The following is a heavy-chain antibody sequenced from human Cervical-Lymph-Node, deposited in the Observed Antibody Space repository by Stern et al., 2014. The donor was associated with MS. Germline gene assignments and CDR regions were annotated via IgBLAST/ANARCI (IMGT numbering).Heavy chain of an antibody. CDR2: INPNPDGT. Sequence: VQLVQSGAEAKKPVASVKVSCKTSGYIFTGYYIHWVRQAPGQGLVWMAWINPNPDGTKFARKFQGRVTMSRDTSISTAYVELSSLTSDDTAVYYCARDQRGITIFGVVTDYYYLGMDVWGQGTTVTVSS. D-gene: IGHD3-3*01. J-gene: IGHJ6*02. CDR3: ARDQRGITIFGVVTDYYYLGMDV. CDR1: GYIFTGYY. V-gene: IGHV1-2*02.